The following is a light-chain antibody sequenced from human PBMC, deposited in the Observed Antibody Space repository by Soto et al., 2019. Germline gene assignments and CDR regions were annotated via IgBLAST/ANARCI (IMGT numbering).Light chain of an antibody. CDR2: LNSDGSH. J-gene: IGLJ2*01. Sequence: QLVLTQSPSASASLGASVKLTCTRSSGHSSYAIAWHQQQPEKGPRYLMKLNSDGSHSKGDGIPDRFSGSSSGAARYLTISSIQSEDEADYYCQTWGTGIRVFGGGTKLTVL. V-gene: IGLV4-69*01. CDR3: QTWGTGIRV. CDR1: SGHSSYA.